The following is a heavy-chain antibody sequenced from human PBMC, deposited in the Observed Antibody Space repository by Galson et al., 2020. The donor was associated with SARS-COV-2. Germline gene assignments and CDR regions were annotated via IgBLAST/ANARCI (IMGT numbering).Heavy chain of an antibody. J-gene: IGHJ4*02. D-gene: IGHD5-18*01. CDR2: IKPNSGGT. CDR3: ARGWSYGSSFDY. CDR1: GYTFTGYY. V-gene: IGHV1-2*06. Sequence: ASVKVYCKASGYTFTGYYMHWVRQDPGQGLEWMGRIKPNSGGTNYAQKFQGRVTMTRDTSISTAYMELSRLRSDDTAVYYCARGWSYGSSFDYWGQGTLVTVSS.